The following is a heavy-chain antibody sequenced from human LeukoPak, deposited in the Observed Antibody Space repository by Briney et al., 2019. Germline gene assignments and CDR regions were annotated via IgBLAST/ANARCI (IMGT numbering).Heavy chain of an antibody. J-gene: IGHJ4*02. D-gene: IGHD2-15*01. Sequence: PGGTLRLSCAAYGFTFSSYRMHWVRPAPGKGLEWVAFIRYDGSNKYYADSVKGRFTITRDNSKNTLYLQMNSLRAEDTAVYYCAKEYCSGGSCLNYWGQGTLVTVSS. V-gene: IGHV3-30*02. CDR3: AKEYCSGGSCLNY. CDR2: IRYDGSNK. CDR1: GFTFSSYR.